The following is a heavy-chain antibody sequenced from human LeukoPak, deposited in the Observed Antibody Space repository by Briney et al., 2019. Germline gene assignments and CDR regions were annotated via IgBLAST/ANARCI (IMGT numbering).Heavy chain of an antibody. D-gene: IGHD3-10*01. Sequence: ASVKVSCKASGYTFSDYYIHWVRQAPGQGLEWMGWMNPNSRGTDYAQKFQGSVTMTRDTSINTAYMELSSLRSDDTALYYCARVYGSGTYALHYWGQGTLITVSS. CDR3: ARVYGSGTYALHY. CDR1: GYTFSDYY. J-gene: IGHJ4*02. CDR2: MNPNSRGT. V-gene: IGHV1-2*02.